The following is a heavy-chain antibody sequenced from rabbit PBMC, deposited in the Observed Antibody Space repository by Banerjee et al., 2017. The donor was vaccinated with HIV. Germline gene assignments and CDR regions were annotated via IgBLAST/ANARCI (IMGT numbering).Heavy chain of an antibody. J-gene: IGHJ4*01. CDR2: IYTGSGST. Sequence: QEQLVESGGGLVQPGGSLKLSCKASGFDFSSYGVSWVRQAPGKGLEWIGCIYTGSGSTYYASWAKGRFTISRSTSLNTVDLRMTSLTAADTATYFCARDGPGWGPDFSLWGPGTLVTVS. CDR3: ARDGPGWGPDFSL. V-gene: IGHV1S47*01. D-gene: IGHD3-1*01. CDR1: GFDFSSYG.